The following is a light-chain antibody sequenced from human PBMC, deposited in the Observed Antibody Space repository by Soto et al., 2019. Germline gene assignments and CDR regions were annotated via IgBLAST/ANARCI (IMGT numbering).Light chain of an antibody. Sequence: EIVMTQSPATLSVSPGERATLSCRASQSVSSNLAWYQQKPGQAPRLLIYDISTRATGVPARFSGSGSGTEFTLTISGLQSEDFAVYYCQHRSNWPLTFGGGTKVDIK. V-gene: IGKV3-15*01. CDR1: QSVSSN. J-gene: IGKJ4*01. CDR3: QHRSNWPLT. CDR2: DIS.